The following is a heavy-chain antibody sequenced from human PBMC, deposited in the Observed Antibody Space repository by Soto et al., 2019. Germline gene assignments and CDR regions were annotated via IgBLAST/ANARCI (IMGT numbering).Heavy chain of an antibody. V-gene: IGHV1-18*01. CDR3: ARDSATLFPGV. Sequence: QVQLVQSGAEVKKPGASVKVSCKASGYTFIRNGISWGRQAPGQGLEWMGWMSAYNGNTEYAQKFQGRVTMTTDTPKSTAYMELRNLRSDDTAVYYCARDSATLFPGVWGQGTTVTVSS. D-gene: IGHD1-26*01. CDR1: GYTFIRNG. CDR2: MSAYNGNT. J-gene: IGHJ6*02.